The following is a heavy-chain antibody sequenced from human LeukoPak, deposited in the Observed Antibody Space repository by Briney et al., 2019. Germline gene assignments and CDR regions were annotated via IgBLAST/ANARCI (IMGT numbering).Heavy chain of an antibody. D-gene: IGHD6-19*01. V-gene: IGHV4-34*01. CDR1: VGSFSGYY. J-gene: IGHJ4*02. Sequence: SEPLSLICGVYVGSFSGYYCSWIRQPPGKGLEWIGEFNHSGSTNYNPSLKSRVTISLETSKKQSSLNLSSLTSADTAWYYCSRGQGLDSSGDYWGQANLVTL. CDR3: SRGQGLDSSGDY. CDR2: FNHSGST.